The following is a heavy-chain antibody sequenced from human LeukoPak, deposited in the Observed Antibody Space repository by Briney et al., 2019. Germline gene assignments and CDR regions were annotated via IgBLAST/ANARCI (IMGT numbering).Heavy chain of an antibody. Sequence: TSETLSLTCAVYGGSFSGYYWSWIRQPPGKGLEWIGEINHSGSTNYNPSLKSRVTISVDTSKNQFSLKLSSVTAADTAVYYCARGRSGWPQAVDYWGQGTLVTVSS. CDR1: GGSFSGYY. V-gene: IGHV4-34*01. D-gene: IGHD6-19*01. J-gene: IGHJ4*02. CDR2: INHSGST. CDR3: ARGRSGWPQAVDY.